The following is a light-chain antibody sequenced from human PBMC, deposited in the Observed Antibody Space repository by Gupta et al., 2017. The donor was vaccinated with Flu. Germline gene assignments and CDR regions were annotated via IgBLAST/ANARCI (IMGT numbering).Light chain of an antibody. Sequence: AFVGDRVTITCRASQDVRNSVAWYQQKPGKVHKLLIYDASTLQSGVASRFSGSGSETDFTLTISSLEPEDVETYYFHKYDSDPPRPLGGGT. CDR3: HKYDSDPPRP. CDR1: QDVRNS. CDR2: DAS. V-gene: IGKV1-27*01. J-gene: IGKJ4*01.